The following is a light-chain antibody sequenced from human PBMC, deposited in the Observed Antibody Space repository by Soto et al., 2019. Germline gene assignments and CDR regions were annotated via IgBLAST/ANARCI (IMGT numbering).Light chain of an antibody. CDR1: SSNIGNNY. J-gene: IGLJ2*01. CDR3: GTWDSGLSVLV. V-gene: IGLV1-51*02. Sequence: QSLLTQPPSVSAAPGQKVTISCSGSSSNIGNNYVSWYQQLPGTAPKLLIYENNKRPSGIPDRFSGSKSGTSATLGITGLQTGDEADYYCGTWDSGLSVLVIGGGTKVTVL. CDR2: ENN.